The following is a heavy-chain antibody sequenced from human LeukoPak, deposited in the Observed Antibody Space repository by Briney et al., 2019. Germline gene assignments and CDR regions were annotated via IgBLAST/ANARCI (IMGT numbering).Heavy chain of an antibody. J-gene: IGHJ4*02. CDR1: GFTFSDYY. CDR2: ISSSSSYT. V-gene: IGHV3-11*06. CDR3: ARDGLRYFDGDFDY. D-gene: IGHD3-9*01. Sequence: GGSLRLSCAASGFTFSDYYMSWIRQAPGKGLEWVSYISSSSSYTNYADSVKGRFTISRGNAKNSLYLQMNSLRAEDTAVYYCARDGLRYFDGDFDYWGQGTLVTVSS.